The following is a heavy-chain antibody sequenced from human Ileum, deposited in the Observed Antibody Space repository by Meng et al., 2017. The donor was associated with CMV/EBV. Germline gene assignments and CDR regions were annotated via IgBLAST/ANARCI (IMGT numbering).Heavy chain of an antibody. Sequence: SFGASGFTFSDFYMGWIRQAPGKGMEWVSYIGGIGTTISYADSVKGRFTISRDNSKNSLYLQMNSLRAEDTAVYYCARDGRWGWFDPWGQGTLVTVSS. CDR1: GFTFSDFY. CDR3: ARDGRWGWFDP. D-gene: IGHD1-26*01. J-gene: IGHJ5*02. CDR2: IGGIGTTI. V-gene: IGHV3-11*04.